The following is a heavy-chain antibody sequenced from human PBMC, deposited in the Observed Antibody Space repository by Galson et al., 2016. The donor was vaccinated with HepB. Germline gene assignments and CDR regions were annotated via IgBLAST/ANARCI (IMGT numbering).Heavy chain of an antibody. CDR1: GFSLSTSGEG. CDR2: IFWDVDK. J-gene: IGHJ4*02. D-gene: IGHD2-8*02. Sequence: PALVKPTQTLTLTCAFSGFSLSTSGEGVAWIRQPPGKALEWLDLIFWDVDKPYGPSLRSRLTITKDASKNLVVLKMSKMDPVDTATYNCPHRPSRLVGTSAPDFDSWGQGILVTVSS. CDR3: PHRPSRLVGTSAPDFDS. V-gene: IGHV2-5*05.